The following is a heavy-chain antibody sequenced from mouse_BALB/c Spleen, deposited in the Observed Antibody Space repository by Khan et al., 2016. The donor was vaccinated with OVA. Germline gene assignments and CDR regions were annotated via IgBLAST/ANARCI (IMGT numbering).Heavy chain of an antibody. V-gene: IGHV2-9*02. CDR3: YRDLCYHSYDSGFAY. Sequence: QVQLKESGPGLVAPSQSLSITCTVSGFSLTSYGVHWVRQPPGEGLEWLGVIWAGGNTNYNSALMYRLSISTDNSQNHVFLKMNSLPINDTAMYCCYRDLCYHSYDSGFAYWGQGTLVTVSA. D-gene: IGHD2-12*01. J-gene: IGHJ3*01. CDR2: IWAGGNT. CDR1: GFSLTSYG.